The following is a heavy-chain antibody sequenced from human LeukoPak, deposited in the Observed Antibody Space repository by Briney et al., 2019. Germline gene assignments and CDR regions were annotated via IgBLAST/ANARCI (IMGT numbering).Heavy chain of an antibody. D-gene: IGHD6-13*01. CDR1: GFTFSSYA. V-gene: IGHV3-30*04. CDR3: ARDSGQQLVPDY. CDR2: ISYDGSNK. J-gene: IGHJ4*02. Sequence: GGSLRLSCAASGFTFSSYAMHWVRQAPGKGVEGVAVISYDGSNKYYADSVKGRFTISRDNSKNTLYLQMNSLRAEDTAVYYCARDSGQQLVPDYWGQGTLVTVSS.